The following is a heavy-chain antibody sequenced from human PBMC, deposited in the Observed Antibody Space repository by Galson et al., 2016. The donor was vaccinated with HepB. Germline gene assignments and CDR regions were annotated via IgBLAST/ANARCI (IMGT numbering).Heavy chain of an antibody. J-gene: IGHJ4*02. V-gene: IGHV3-30*18. CDR3: AKDPRWLQQGFKYYSDF. CDR1: GFTFSFYG. Sequence: SLRLSCAASGFTFSFYGMHWVRQAPGKGLEWVAVISYDGSSKYYADSVKGRFTISRDNSRNTLYLQMNSLRPEGTAVYYCAKDPRWLQQGFKYYSDFWGQGTLVTVSS. D-gene: IGHD5-24*01. CDR2: ISYDGSSK.